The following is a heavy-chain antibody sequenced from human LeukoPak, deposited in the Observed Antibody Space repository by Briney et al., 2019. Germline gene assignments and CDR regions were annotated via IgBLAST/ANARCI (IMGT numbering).Heavy chain of an antibody. V-gene: IGHV4-39*01. D-gene: IGHD3-3*01. Sequence: PSETLSLTCTVSGGSISSSSYYWGWIRQPPGKGLEWIGSIYYSGSTYYNPSLKSRVTISVETSKNQFSLKLNSVTAAHTAVYYCASATEWLPNYYFDYWGQGTLVTVSS. CDR3: ASATEWLPNYYFDY. CDR2: IYYSGST. CDR1: GGSISSSSYY. J-gene: IGHJ4*02.